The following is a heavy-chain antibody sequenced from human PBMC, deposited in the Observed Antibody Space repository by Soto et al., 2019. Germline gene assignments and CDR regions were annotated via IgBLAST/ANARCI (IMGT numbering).Heavy chain of an antibody. V-gene: IGHV4-59*12. CDR2: IYDNGIT. J-gene: IGHJ4*02. D-gene: IGHD3-22*01. CDR3: ARTYDSNGYANEFDS. CDR1: GRSITSYY. Sequence: QVVLQESGPGLVKPSETLSLTCSVSGRSITSYYWCWVRQPPGKGLEWIGYIYDNGITSQNPSLKGRVTMSADTSQNQFSLKLTSVTGADTAVYYCARTYDSNGYANEFDSWGQGILVTVTS.